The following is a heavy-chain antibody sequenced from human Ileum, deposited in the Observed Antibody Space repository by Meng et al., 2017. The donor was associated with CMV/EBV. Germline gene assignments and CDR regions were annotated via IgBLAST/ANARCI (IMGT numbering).Heavy chain of an antibody. J-gene: IGHJ4*02. D-gene: IGHD6-13*01. CDR1: GDRASSTSVT. Sequence: LHQSSPVLVQTSQNLLLTWSISGDRASSTSVTWNCIRQSPSRGLEWLGITYYRSKWFNDYALSVRGRITISPDISKNQLSLQLNSVTPKDTAVYYCVRLTGNSWLDYWGRGTLVTVSS. CDR3: VRLTGNSWLDY. V-gene: IGHV6-1*02. CDR2: TYYRSKWFN.